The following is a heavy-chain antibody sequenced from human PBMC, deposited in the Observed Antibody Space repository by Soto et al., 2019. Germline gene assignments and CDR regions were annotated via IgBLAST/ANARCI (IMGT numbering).Heavy chain of an antibody. J-gene: IGHJ4*02. V-gene: IGHV5-51*01. CDR1: GYSFTSYW. D-gene: IGHD3-10*01. CDR3: ARPKGESMAYFDY. CDR2: IYPGDSDT. Sequence: GGSLKISCKVSGYSFTSYWIGWVRQMPGKGLEWMGIIYPGDSDTRYSPSFQGQVAISADKSISTAYLQWSSLKASDTAMYYCARPKGESMAYFDYWGQGTLVTVSS.